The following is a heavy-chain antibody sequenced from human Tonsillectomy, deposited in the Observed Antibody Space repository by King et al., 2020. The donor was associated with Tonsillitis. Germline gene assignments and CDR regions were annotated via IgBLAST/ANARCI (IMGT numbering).Heavy chain of an antibody. V-gene: IGHV3-64*05. D-gene: IGHD4-17*01. CDR1: GFNFNNYA. CDR2: ISKTGNNT. Sequence: QLVQSGGGLVQPGGSLRLSCSASGFNFNNYAMQWVRQAPGKGMEYVAAISKTGNNTFYGDSVNGRFTISRDNSKNTLYVQMSSLRVEDTAVYYCVKDGHGVGDFWGQGTLVTVSS. J-gene: IGHJ4*02. CDR3: VKDGHGVGDF.